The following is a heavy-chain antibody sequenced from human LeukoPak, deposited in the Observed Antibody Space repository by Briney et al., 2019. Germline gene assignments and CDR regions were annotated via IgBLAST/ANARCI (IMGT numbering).Heavy chain of an antibody. CDR3: ARDYYDSSGSDY. J-gene: IGHJ4*02. CDR1: GGSISSSSYY. CDR2: IYYSGST. D-gene: IGHD3-22*01. Sequence: SETLSFTCTVSGGSISSSSYYWGWIRQPPGKGLEWIGNIYYSGSTYYNPSLKSRVTISVDTSKNQFSLKLSSVTAADTAVYYCARDYYDSSGSDYWGQGTLVTVSS. V-gene: IGHV4-39*02.